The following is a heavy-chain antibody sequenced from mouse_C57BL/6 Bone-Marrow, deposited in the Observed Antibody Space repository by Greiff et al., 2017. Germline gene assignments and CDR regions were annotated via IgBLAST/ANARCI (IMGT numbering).Heavy chain of an antibody. D-gene: IGHD2-3*01. Sequence: VQLQQSGAELARPGASVKLSCKASGYTFTSYGISWVKQRTGQGLEWIGEIYPRSGNTYYNEKFKGKGTLTADKSSSTAYMELRSLTSEDSAVYFCEGLIRDFDYWGQGTTLTVSS. V-gene: IGHV1-81*01. CDR1: GYTFTSYG. CDR2: IYPRSGNT. J-gene: IGHJ2*01. CDR3: EGLIRDFDY.